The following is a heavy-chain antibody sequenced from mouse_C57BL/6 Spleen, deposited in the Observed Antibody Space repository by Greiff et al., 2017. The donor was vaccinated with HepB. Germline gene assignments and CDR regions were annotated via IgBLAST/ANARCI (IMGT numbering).Heavy chain of an antibody. CDR3: ASSPAYYYGSSPPWYFDV. CDR1: GYTFTDYY. V-gene: IGHV1-77*01. CDR2: IGPGSGST. J-gene: IGHJ1*03. Sequence: QVQLQQSGAELVKPGASVKISCKASGYTFTDYYINWVKQRPGQGLEWIGKIGPGSGSTYYNEKFKGKATLTADKSSSTAYMQLSSLTSEDSAVYFCASSPAYYYGSSPPWYFDVWGTGTTVTVSS. D-gene: IGHD1-1*01.